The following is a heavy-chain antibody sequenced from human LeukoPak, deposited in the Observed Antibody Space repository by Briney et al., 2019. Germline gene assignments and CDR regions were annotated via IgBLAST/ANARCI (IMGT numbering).Heavy chain of an antibody. Sequence: GGSLRLSCAASGFTFSSYGMSWVRQAPGKGLEWVSAISGSGGSTYYADSVKGRFTISRDNSKNTLYLQMNSLRAEDTAVYYCAKDGSVRSSGWAAYYFDYWGQGTLVTVSS. CDR3: AKDGSVRSSGWAAYYFDY. J-gene: IGHJ4*02. CDR2: ISGSGGST. D-gene: IGHD6-19*01. V-gene: IGHV3-23*01. CDR1: GFTFSSYG.